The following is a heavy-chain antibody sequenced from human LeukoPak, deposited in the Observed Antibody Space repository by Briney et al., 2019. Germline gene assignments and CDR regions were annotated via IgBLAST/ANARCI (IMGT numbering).Heavy chain of an antibody. Sequence: SETLSLTCAVYGGSFSGYYWNWIRQPPGKGLEWIGVINHSGSTNYNLSLKSRVTISADMSKKQVSLKLSSVTAADTAVYYCARDEGGGGYWGQGTLVTVSS. CDR3: ARDEGGGGY. CDR1: GGSFSGYY. CDR2: INHSGST. J-gene: IGHJ4*02. D-gene: IGHD3-16*01. V-gene: IGHV4-34*01.